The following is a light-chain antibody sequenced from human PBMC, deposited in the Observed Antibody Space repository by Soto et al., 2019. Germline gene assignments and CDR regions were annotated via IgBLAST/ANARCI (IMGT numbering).Light chain of an antibody. V-gene: IGLV2-23*02. CDR2: EVS. CDR3: CSYAGSSTFYV. CDR1: SSDVGSYIL. Sequence: QSVLTQPASVSGSPGQSITISCTGKSSDVGSYILVSWYQQHPGKVPKLMIYEVSKRPSGVSICFSGSKSGNTAFLTISWLQAEDEADYYCCSYAGSSTFYVFGTGTKVTVL. J-gene: IGLJ1*01.